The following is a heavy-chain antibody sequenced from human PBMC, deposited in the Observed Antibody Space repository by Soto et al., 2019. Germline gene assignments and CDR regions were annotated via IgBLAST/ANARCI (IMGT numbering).Heavy chain of an antibody. CDR3: AAYYYDSGGYYYFDY. J-gene: IGHJ4*02. Sequence: QMQLVQSGAEVKRPGSSVKVSCKASGGTISSYAINWVRQAPGQGLEWMGGIIPVFGTANYAQKFQGRVTITADESTSTAYIDLSSLRSEDTAVYYCAAYYYDSGGYYYFDYWGQGTLVTVSS. V-gene: IGHV1-69*01. CDR2: IIPVFGTA. D-gene: IGHD3-22*01. CDR1: GGTISSYA.